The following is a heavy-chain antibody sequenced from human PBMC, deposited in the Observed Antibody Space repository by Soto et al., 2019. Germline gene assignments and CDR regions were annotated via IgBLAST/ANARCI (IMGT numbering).Heavy chain of an antibody. CDR3: ARGSDDYIWGSYRYIKASVGGYFDY. V-gene: IGHV3-11*01. D-gene: IGHD3-16*02. CDR1: GFTFSDYY. CDR2: ISSSGSTI. Sequence: GGSLRLSCAASGFTFSDYYMSWIRQAPGKGLEWVSYISSSGSTIYYADSVKGRFTISRDNAKNSRYLQMNSLRAEDTAVYYCARGSDDYIWGSYRYIKASVGGYFDYWGQGTLVTVSS. J-gene: IGHJ4*02.